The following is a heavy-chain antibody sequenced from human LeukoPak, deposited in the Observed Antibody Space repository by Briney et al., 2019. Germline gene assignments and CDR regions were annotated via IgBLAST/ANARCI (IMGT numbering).Heavy chain of an antibody. CDR3: AKEKGSSYYLADGMDV. V-gene: IGHV3-48*04. Sequence: GGSLRLSCAASGFTFSSYSMNWVRQAPGKGLEWVSYISSSSSTIYYADSVKGRFTISRDNAKNSLYLQMNSLRAEDKALYYCAKEKGSSYYLADGMDVWGQGTTVIVSS. CDR2: ISSSSSTI. CDR1: GFTFSSYS. J-gene: IGHJ6*02. D-gene: IGHD6-13*01.